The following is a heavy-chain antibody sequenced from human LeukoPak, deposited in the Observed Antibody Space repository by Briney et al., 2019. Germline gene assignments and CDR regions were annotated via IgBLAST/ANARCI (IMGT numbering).Heavy chain of an antibody. D-gene: IGHD1-26*01. CDR1: GYTFTIYG. CDR3: AKNGSGSYLDDY. J-gene: IGHJ4*02. V-gene: IGHV1-18*01. Sequence: GASVTVSFTSSGYTFTIYGISWVRQPPGQGLEWMGWISAYNGNTNYAQKPKSRVTMTTDTSTSTAYMELRRLRSDDTAVYYCAKNGSGSYLDDYWGQGTLVTVSS. CDR2: ISAYNGNT.